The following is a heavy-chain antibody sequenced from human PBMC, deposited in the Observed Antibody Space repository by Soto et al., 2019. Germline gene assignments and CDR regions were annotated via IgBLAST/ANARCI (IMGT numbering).Heavy chain of an antibody. CDR1: GGTFSSYA. Sequence: GASVKVSCKASGGTFSSYAISWVRQAPGQGPEWMGGIIPIFGTANYAQKFQGRVTITADESTSTAYMELSSLRSEDTAVYYCARDSAAYFGGDCYTKSIYYYYHGMDVWGQGTTVTVSS. CDR2: IIPIFGTA. J-gene: IGHJ6*02. D-gene: IGHD2-21*02. CDR3: ARDSAAYFGGDCYTKSIYYYYHGMDV. V-gene: IGHV1-69*13.